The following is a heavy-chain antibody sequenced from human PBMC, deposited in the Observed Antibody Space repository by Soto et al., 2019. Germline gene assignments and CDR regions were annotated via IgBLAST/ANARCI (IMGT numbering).Heavy chain of an antibody. V-gene: IGHV1-69*01. CDR2: IIPIFGTA. CDR1: GGTFSSYA. CDR3: ARSLPSCFPIFACSFDY. J-gene: IGHJ4*02. D-gene: IGHD3-3*01. Sequence: QVQLVQSGAEVKKPGSSVKVSCKASGGTFSSYAISWVRQAPGQGLEWRGGIIPIFGTATYAQKLQGRVTITADESTSTAYMELSSLRSEDTAVYYCARSLPSCFPIFACSFDYWGQGTLVTVCS.